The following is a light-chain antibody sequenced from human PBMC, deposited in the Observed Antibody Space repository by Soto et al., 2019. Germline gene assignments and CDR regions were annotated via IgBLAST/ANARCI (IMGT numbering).Light chain of an antibody. CDR2: EVS. V-gene: IGLV2-23*02. CDR1: HSDVGSYNL. Sequence: QSVLTPPASVSGSPGQSITISCTGTHSDVGSYNLVSWYQQHPGKAPKAIIYEVSERPSGVSDRFSGSKSGNTASLMISGLQAEDEADYYCCSYAGSTTQTYVFGSGTKVTVL. J-gene: IGLJ1*01. CDR3: CSYAGSTTQTYV.